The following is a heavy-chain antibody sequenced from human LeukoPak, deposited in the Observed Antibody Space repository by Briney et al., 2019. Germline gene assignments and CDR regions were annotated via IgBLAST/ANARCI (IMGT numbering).Heavy chain of an antibody. Sequence: PSETLSLTCAVSGYSISSGYYWGWIRQPPGKGLEWIGSIYHSGSTYYNPSLKSRVTISVDTSKDQFSLKLSSVTAADTAVYYCARQNWGNDYWGQGTLATVSS. J-gene: IGHJ4*02. CDR1: GYSISSGYY. V-gene: IGHV4-38-2*01. CDR3: ARQNWGNDY. D-gene: IGHD7-27*01. CDR2: IYHSGST.